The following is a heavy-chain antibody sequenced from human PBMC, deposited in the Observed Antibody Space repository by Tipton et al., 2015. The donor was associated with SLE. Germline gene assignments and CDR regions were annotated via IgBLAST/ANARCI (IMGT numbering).Heavy chain of an antibody. CDR3: AKGGRVSITGKYFDS. CDR1: GFTFSDYG. J-gene: IGHJ4*02. V-gene: IGHV3-30*18. Sequence: SLRLSCAASGFTFSDYGMHWVRQAPGKGLEWVAVISYDGNTRFHADSVKGRFTISRDNSDNTLSLQMNSLRAEDTAVYFCAKGGRVSITGKYFDSWGQGALVTVSS. CDR2: ISYDGNTR. D-gene: IGHD1-20*01.